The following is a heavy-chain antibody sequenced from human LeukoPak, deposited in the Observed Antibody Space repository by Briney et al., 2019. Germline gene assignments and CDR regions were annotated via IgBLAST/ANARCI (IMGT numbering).Heavy chain of an antibody. CDR3: ARDPAVSEG. J-gene: IGHJ4*02. CDR1: GFTFSSHW. V-gene: IGHV3-7*01. CDR2: IKQDGSEK. Sequence: PGGSLRLSCAASGFTFSSHWMTWVRQAPGKGLEWVANIKQDGSEKYYVDSVKGRFTISRDNAKNSLYLQMNSLRAEDTAVYYCARDPAVSEGWGQGTLVTVSS.